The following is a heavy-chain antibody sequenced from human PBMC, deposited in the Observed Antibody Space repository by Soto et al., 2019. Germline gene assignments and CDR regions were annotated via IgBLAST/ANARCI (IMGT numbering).Heavy chain of an antibody. CDR3: VRVDSGWRLGY. V-gene: IGHV4-4*08. J-gene: IGHJ4*01. Sequence: SETLSLTCTVSGGSISNYYWSWVRQPPGKGLEWIGYIYDSGSTNYNPSLKSRVTFTRDTSASTAYMELSSLTSEDTAVYYCVRVDSGWRLGYWGQGTLVTVSS. CDR1: GGSISNYY. D-gene: IGHD6-19*01. CDR2: IYDSGST.